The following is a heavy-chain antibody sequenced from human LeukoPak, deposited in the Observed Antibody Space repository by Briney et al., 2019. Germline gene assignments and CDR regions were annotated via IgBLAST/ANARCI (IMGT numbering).Heavy chain of an antibody. D-gene: IGHD2/OR15-2a*01. CDR1: GFTFSSYS. CDR2: ISISSII. Sequence: GGSLRLSCAASGFTFSSYSMHWVRQAPGKGLEWISYISISSIIYYADSVKGRFTISRDNAKNSLYLQMNSLRAEDTAVYYCARDLYAYYGMDVWGQGTTVTVSS. CDR3: ARDLYAYYGMDV. V-gene: IGHV3-48*01. J-gene: IGHJ6*02.